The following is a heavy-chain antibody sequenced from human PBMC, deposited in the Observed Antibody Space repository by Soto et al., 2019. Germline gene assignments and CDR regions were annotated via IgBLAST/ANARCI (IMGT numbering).Heavy chain of an antibody. V-gene: IGHV3-48*04. CDR1: GFTFSSYW. CDR3: ASGIPDYYYDSSGPFDY. Sequence: GGSLRLSCAASGFTFSSYWMSWVRQAPGKGLEWVSYISSSGSTIYYADSVKGRFTISRDNAKNSLYLQMNSLRAEDTAVYYCASGIPDYYYDSSGPFDYWGQGTLVTVSS. CDR2: ISSSGSTI. D-gene: IGHD3-22*01. J-gene: IGHJ4*02.